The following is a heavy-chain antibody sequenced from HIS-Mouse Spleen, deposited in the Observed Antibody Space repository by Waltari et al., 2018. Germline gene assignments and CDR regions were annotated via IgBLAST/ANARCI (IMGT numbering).Heavy chain of an antibody. CDR2: IYYSGGT. Sequence: QLQLQESGPGLVKPSETLSLTCTVSGGSISSSSYYWGWIRQAPGKGLEWIWSIYYSGGTYYTPSLKSRVTISVDTSKNQFSLKLSSVTAADTAVYYCARSRTGGWYFDLWGRGTLVTVSS. D-gene: IGHD7-27*01. CDR1: GGSISSSSYY. CDR3: ARSRTGGWYFDL. V-gene: IGHV4-39*07. J-gene: IGHJ2*01.